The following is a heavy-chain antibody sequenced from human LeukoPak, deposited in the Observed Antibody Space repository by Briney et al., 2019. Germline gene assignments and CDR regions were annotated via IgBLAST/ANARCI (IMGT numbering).Heavy chain of an antibody. CDR1: GFRPSDYY. V-gene: IGHV3-66*02. Sequence: GGSLTLSCPVSGFRPSDYYMSWVRQAPGKGRGWVGLLSDSGEPFYADFVRARFAISRDESENTLYLQMNTLRVEDTAVYFCARDRAANQDWVEFDPWGQGTPVIVSS. D-gene: IGHD3/OR15-3a*01. J-gene: IGHJ5*02. CDR2: LSDSGEP. CDR3: ARDRAANQDWVEFDP.